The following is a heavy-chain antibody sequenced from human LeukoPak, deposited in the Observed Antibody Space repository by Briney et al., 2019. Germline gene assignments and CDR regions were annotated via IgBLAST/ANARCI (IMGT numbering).Heavy chain of an antibody. CDR1: GGSISSGGYS. Sequence: PSETLSLTCAVSGGSISSGGYSWSWIRQPPGKGLEWIGYIYHSGSTYYNPSLKSRVTISVDRSKNQFSLKLSSVTAADTAVYYCASQSHGYNYHGSAFDIWGQGTMVTVSS. CDR2: IYHSGST. CDR3: ASQSHGYNYHGSAFDI. V-gene: IGHV4-30-2*01. D-gene: IGHD5-24*01. J-gene: IGHJ3*02.